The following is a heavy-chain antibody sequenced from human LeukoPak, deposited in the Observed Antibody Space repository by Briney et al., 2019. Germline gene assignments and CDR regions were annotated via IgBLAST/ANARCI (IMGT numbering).Heavy chain of an antibody. CDR2: ISGSGGNT. CDR1: GFTFSRYA. D-gene: IGHD1-7*01. V-gene: IGHV3-23*01. CDR3: ARETGTRFYFDY. J-gene: IGHJ4*02. Sequence: GGSLRLSCAASGFTFSRYAMSWVRQAPGKGLEWVSAISGSGGNTDYADSVKGRFAIARDNSKNTLFLQMNSLRAEDTAVYYCARETGTRFYFDYWGQGTLVTVSS.